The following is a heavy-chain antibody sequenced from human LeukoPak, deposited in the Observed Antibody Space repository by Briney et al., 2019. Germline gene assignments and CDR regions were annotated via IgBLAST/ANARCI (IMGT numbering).Heavy chain of an antibody. J-gene: IGHJ4*02. D-gene: IGHD2-2*01. Sequence: ASVKVSCKASGYTFTSYGISWVRQAPGQGLEWMGWISAYNGNTNQAQKLQGRGTMTTDTSTSTGYMELRSLRSDDTAVYYCARGGGVPAAPNFDYWGQGTLVTVSS. CDR3: ARGGGVPAAPNFDY. CDR1: GYTFTSYG. CDR2: ISAYNGNT. V-gene: IGHV1-18*01.